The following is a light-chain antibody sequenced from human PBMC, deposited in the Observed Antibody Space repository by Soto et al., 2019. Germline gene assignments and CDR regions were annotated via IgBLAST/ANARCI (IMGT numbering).Light chain of an antibody. Sequence: EIVLTQSPGTLSLSPGERATLSCRASQSVSSYLAWYQQKPGQAPRLLIYGASSRATGIPDRFSGSGSGTDFTLTISRLEPEDFAVYYWHHYCTSPLGFGPGTKVDFK. CDR3: HHYCTSPLG. CDR2: GAS. V-gene: IGKV3-20*01. J-gene: IGKJ3*01. CDR1: QSVSSY.